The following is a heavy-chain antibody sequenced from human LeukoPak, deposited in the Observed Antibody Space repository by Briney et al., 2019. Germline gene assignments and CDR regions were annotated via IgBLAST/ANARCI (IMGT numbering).Heavy chain of an antibody. V-gene: IGHV4-59*08. CDR1: GGSISSYY. Sequence: PSETLSLTCTVSGGSISSYYWSWIRQPPGKGLEWIGYIYYSGSTNYNPSLKSRVTISVDTSKNQFSLKLSSVTAADTAVYYCARSRQDLFDYWGQGTLVTVSS. J-gene: IGHJ4*02. D-gene: IGHD2-2*01. CDR2: IYYSGST. CDR3: ARSRQDLFDY.